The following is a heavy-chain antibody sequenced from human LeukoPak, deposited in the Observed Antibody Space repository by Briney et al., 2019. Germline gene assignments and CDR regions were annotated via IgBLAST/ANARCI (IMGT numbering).Heavy chain of an antibody. D-gene: IGHD2-21*02. CDR3: ASDGVTGWPFFDY. V-gene: IGHV3-7*01. CDR1: GFTFSSYW. CDR2: IKQDGSEK. Sequence: GGSLRLSCAASGFTFSSYWMSWVRQAPGKGLEWVANIKQDGSEKYYVDSVKGRFTISRDNAKNSLYLQMNSLRAEDTAVYYCASDGVTGWPFFDYWGQGTLVTVSS. J-gene: IGHJ4*02.